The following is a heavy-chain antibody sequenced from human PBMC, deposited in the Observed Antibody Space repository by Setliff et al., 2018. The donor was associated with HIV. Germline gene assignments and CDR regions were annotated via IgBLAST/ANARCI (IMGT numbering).Heavy chain of an antibody. D-gene: IGHD4-17*01. Sequence: SETLSLTCTVSDSGTYYWSWIRQPARKGLEWIGRVSSRGDTNYNPSLKSRVTMSVDTSKNQFSLKLTSVTASDTAVYYCARAAAGNTGPFDLWGQGSPVTVSS. V-gene: IGHV4-4*07. CDR2: VSSRGDT. CDR1: DSGTYY. CDR3: ARAAAGNTGPFDL. J-gene: IGHJ4*02.